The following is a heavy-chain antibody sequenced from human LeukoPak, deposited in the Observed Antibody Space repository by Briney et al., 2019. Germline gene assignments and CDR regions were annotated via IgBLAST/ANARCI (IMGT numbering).Heavy chain of an antibody. CDR2: IKQDGSGK. D-gene: IGHD3-3*01. Sequence: PGGSLRLSCAASGVTFSSFWMTWVRQAPGEGVEWVATIKQDGSGKYYGDSVKGRFTISRDNAKNSLYLHMNSLRAGDTAVYYCARDRNTDFWSGYYTNYFDDWGQGTLVSVSS. V-gene: IGHV3-7*01. J-gene: IGHJ4*02. CDR3: ARDRNTDFWSGYYTNYFDD. CDR1: GVTFSSFW.